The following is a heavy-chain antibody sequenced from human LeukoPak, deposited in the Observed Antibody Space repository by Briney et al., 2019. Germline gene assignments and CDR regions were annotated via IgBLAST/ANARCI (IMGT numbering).Heavy chain of an antibody. CDR3: ARHRILCSGGSCYWWFDP. D-gene: IGHD2-15*01. J-gene: IGHJ5*02. CDR1: RFTFSSYS. CDR2: ISSSSSTI. Sequence: PGGSLRLSCAASRFTFSSYSMNWVRQAPGKGLEWVSYISSSSSTIYYADSVKGRFTISRDNAKNSLYLQMNSLRAEDTAVYYCARHRILCSGGSCYWWFDPWGQGTLVTVSS. V-gene: IGHV3-48*01.